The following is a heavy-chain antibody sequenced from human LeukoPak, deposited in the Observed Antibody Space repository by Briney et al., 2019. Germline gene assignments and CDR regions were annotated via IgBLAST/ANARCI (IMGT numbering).Heavy chain of an antibody. CDR3: ARGGASSIAGNEGFDY. D-gene: IGHD6-6*01. V-gene: IGHV1-8*03. J-gene: IGHJ4*02. CDR2: MNPNSGNT. Sequence: ASVKVSCKASGYTFTSYDINWVRQATGQGLEWMGWMNPNSGNTGYAQKFQGRVTITRNTSISTANVELSSLRSEDTAVYYCARGGASSIAGNEGFDYWGQGTLVTVSS. CDR1: GYTFTSYD.